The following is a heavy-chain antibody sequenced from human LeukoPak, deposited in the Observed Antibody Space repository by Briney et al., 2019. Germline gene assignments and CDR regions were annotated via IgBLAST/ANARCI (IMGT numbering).Heavy chain of an antibody. CDR3: AKVKESVAFDI. D-gene: IGHD3-3*01. V-gene: IGHV1-46*01. J-gene: IGHJ3*02. Sequence: ASVKVSCKASRYTFTNYYIHWVRQAPGQGLEWMGIINPSGGTTSYAQKFQGRVTMTRDTSTSTVYMEMSSLRSGDTAVYYCAKVKESVAFDIWGQGTMVTVSS. CDR1: RYTFTNYY. CDR2: INPSGGTT.